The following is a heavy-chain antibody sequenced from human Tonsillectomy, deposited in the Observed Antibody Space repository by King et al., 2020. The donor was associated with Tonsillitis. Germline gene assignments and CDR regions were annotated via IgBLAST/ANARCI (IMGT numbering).Heavy chain of an antibody. J-gene: IGHJ3*02. CDR3: ARGYCSSNSCYSLDTFDI. Sequence: VQLQESGPGLVKPSQTLSLTCTVSGGSISSGGYFWSWIRQHPGKGLEWIGYIYYSGSTYYNPSLKSRVTISVDTSKNQFSLKLSSVSAADTAVYYCARGYCSSNSCYSLDTFDIWGQGTMVTVSS. V-gene: IGHV4-31*03. D-gene: IGHD2-2*02. CDR1: GGSISSGGYF. CDR2: IYYSGST.